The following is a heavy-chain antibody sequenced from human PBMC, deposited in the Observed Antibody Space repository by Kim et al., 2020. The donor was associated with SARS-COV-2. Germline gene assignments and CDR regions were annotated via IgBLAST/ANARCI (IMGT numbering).Heavy chain of an antibody. CDR3: AVSYNRIDRFDF. CDR2: LYYSGTT. CDR1: GASISSSRYY. Sequence: SETLSLTCTVSGASISSSRYYWGWIHQPTGKGLEWFVSLYYSGTTYYNPSLKSRVTIPVDSSKYQYSLRVSSVTAADTAVYYCAVSYNRIDRFDFWGQGTPVTVSS. J-gene: IGHJ4*02. V-gene: IGHV4-39*01. D-gene: IGHD1-20*01.